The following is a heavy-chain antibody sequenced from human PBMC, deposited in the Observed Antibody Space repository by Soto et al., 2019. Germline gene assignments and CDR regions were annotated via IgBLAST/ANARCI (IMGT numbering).Heavy chain of an antibody. Sequence: EASVKVSCKASGGTFSSYAISWVRQAPGQGLEWMGGIIPIFGTANYAQKFQGRVTITADESTSTAYMELSSLRSEDTAVYYCASLIVGARSDYWGQGTLVTVYS. CDR3: ASLIVGARSDY. CDR1: GGTFSSYA. J-gene: IGHJ4*02. CDR2: IIPIFGTA. D-gene: IGHD1-26*01. V-gene: IGHV1-69*13.